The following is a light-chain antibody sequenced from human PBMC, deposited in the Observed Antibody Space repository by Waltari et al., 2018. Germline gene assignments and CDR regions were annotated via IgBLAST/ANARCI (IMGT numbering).Light chain of an antibody. CDR1: QSVLYSSNNQNY. J-gene: IGKJ1*01. V-gene: IGKV4-1*01. CDR2: WAS. CDR3: HQYYTTPWT. Sequence: DIVMTQSPDSLAVSLGERATINCKSSQSVLYSSNNQNYLAWYQQKPGQPPKLLIYWASTRESGVADRFSGSGSGTDFTLTISSLQAEDVAVYYCHQYYTTPWTFGQGTMVEIK.